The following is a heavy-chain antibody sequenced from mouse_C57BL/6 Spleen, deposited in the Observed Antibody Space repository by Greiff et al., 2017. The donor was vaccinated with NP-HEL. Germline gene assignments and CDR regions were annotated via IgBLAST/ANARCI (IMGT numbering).Heavy chain of an antibody. V-gene: IGHV5-17*01. Sequence: EVNVVESGGGLVKPGGSLKLSCAASGFTFSDYGMHWVRQAPEKGLEWVAYISSGSSTIYYADTVKGRFTISRDNAKNTLFLQMTSLRSEDTAMYYCARAGSSGPWDYWGQGTSVTVSS. J-gene: IGHJ4*01. CDR2: ISSGSSTI. CDR3: ARAGSSGPWDY. D-gene: IGHD3-2*02. CDR1: GFTFSDYG.